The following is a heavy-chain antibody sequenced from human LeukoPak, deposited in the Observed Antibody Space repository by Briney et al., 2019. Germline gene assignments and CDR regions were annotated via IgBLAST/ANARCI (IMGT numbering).Heavy chain of an antibody. CDR1: GYTFTSYD. D-gene: IGHD5-12*01. V-gene: IGHV1-8*01. CDR3: ARGRIVATSTSLAIY. J-gene: IGHJ4*02. Sequence: GASVKVSCKAPGYTFTSYDINWVRQATGQGLEWMGWMNPNSGNTGYAQKFQGRVTMTRNTSISTAYMELSSLRSEDTAVYYCARGRIVATSTSLAIYWGQGTLVTVSS. CDR2: MNPNSGNT.